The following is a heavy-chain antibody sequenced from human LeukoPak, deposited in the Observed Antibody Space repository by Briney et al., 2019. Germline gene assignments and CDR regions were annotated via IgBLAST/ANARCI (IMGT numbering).Heavy chain of an antibody. CDR3: ARVPGGEVAAAQFDY. Sequence: GESLKISCKGSGYSFTSYWIGWVRQMPGKGLEWMGIIYPGDSDTRYSPSFQGQVTISADKSISTAYLQWSSLKASDTAMYYCARVPGGEVAAAQFDYWGQGTLVTVSS. J-gene: IGHJ4*02. V-gene: IGHV5-51*01. CDR1: GYSFTSYW. CDR2: IYPGDSDT. D-gene: IGHD2-2*01.